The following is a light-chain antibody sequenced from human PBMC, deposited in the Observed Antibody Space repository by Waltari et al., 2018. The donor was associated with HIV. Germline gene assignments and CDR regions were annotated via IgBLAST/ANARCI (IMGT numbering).Light chain of an antibody. Sequence: DIVLTQSPDSLAVSLGDRATIRCKSSHSVLSWPQHKDFLAWYQQKPGQPPKLLIYWASTRESGVPARFSGSGSGTDFSLTISSLQAEDVAVYYCQQYHYIPWTFGQGTKVEIK. CDR2: WAS. CDR3: QQYHYIPWT. CDR1: HSVLSWPQHKDF. J-gene: IGKJ1*01. V-gene: IGKV4-1*01.